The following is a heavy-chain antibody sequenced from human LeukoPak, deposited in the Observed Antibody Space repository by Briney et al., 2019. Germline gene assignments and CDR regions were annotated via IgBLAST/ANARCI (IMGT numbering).Heavy chain of an antibody. CDR1: GGSISSYY. V-gene: IGHV4-39*01. Sequence: PSETLSLTCTVSGGSISSYYWAWIRQPPGKGLEWIGSIYYSGDTYYNPSLKSRVTISVDTSKNQFSLKLSSVTAADTAVYYCARRRLGSSGCDYWGQGTLVTISS. CDR2: IYYSGDT. D-gene: IGHD6-19*01. J-gene: IGHJ4*02. CDR3: ARRRLGSSGCDY.